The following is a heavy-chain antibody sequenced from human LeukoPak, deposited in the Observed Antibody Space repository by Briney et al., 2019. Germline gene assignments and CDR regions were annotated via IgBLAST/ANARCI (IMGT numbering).Heavy chain of an antibody. CDR1: GFTFSSYG. Sequence: GGSLRLSCAASGFTFSSYGMSWVRQAPGKGLEWVSAISGSGGSTYYADSVKCRFIISRDNSKNTLYLQMNSLRAEDTAVYYCAKFALRYCSGGSCHPFDYWGQGTLVTVSS. CDR3: AKFALRYCSGGSCHPFDY. J-gene: IGHJ4*02. CDR2: ISGSGGST. V-gene: IGHV3-23*01. D-gene: IGHD2-15*01.